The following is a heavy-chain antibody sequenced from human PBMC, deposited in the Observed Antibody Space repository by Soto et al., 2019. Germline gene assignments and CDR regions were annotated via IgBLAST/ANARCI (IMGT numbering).Heavy chain of an antibody. Sequence: QVQLVQSGAEVKKPGASVKVSCKASGYTFTSYGISWVRQAPGQGLEWMGRISGYNGNSSYAQNRQGRVTMTTDTSTSTAYMELRSLRSDDTAVYYCAREDIQDIVVVVVAPEGLGYWGQGTLVTVSS. CDR3: AREDIQDIVVVVVAPEGLGY. CDR1: GYTFTSYG. V-gene: IGHV1-18*01. CDR2: ISGYNGNS. J-gene: IGHJ4*02. D-gene: IGHD2-15*01.